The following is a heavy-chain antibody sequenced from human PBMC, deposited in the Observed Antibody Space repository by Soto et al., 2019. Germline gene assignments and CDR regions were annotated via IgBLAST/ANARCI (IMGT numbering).Heavy chain of an antibody. V-gene: IGHV4-30-4*01. Sequence: QVQLQESGPGLVKPSETLSLTCTVSGDSVSSVGFHWAWLRRPPGKGLEWIGYIYNGGSTYYRPSLESRMHTSLDATRNHYSLRLTSVTAADTAVYFCARAPVGLDTISYFDYWGQGKLVTVSS. J-gene: IGHJ4*02. CDR3: ARAPVGLDTISYFDY. CDR1: GDSVSSVGFH. CDR2: IYNGGST. D-gene: IGHD3-3*01.